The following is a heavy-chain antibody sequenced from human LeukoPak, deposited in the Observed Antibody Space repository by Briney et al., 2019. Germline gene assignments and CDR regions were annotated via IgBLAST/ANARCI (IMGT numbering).Heavy chain of an antibody. J-gene: IGHJ4*02. CDR3: ARGGWALC. V-gene: IGHV3-7*03. CDR2: IKLDGSEK. CDR1: GFTFSNYW. Sequence: GGSLRLSCAASGFTFSNYWMSWVRQAPGKGLEWVANIKLDGSEKNYVDSVKGRFTISRDNAKNSLYLQMNSLRAEGTAVYYCARGGWALCWGQGTLVTVSS. D-gene: IGHD1-26*01.